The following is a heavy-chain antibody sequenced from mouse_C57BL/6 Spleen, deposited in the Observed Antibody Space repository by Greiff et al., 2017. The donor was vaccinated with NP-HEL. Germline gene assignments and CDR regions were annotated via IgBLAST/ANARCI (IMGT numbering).Heavy chain of an antibody. CDR1: GYTFTSYW. V-gene: IGHV1-64*01. CDR3: ARPYYGSSHYFDY. D-gene: IGHD1-1*01. Sequence: QVQLQQPGAELVKPGASVKLSCKASGYTFTSYWMHWVKQRPGQGLEWIGMINPNSGSTNYNEKFKSKATLTVDKSSSTASMQLSSLTSEDSAVYYCARPYYGSSHYFDYWGQGTTLTVSS. J-gene: IGHJ2*01. CDR2: INPNSGST.